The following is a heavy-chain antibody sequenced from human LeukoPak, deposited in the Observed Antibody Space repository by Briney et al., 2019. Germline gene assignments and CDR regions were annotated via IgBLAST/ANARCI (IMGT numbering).Heavy chain of an antibody. CDR1: GFTFSSYA. V-gene: IGHV3-30-3*01. CDR3: ARVADRSSTVGDY. Sequence: GGSLRLSCAASGFTFSSYAMHWVRQAPGKGLEWVAVISYDGSNKYYADSVKGRFTISRDNSKNTLYLQMNSLRAEDTAVYYCARVADRSSTVGDYRGQGTLVTVSS. D-gene: IGHD6-6*01. J-gene: IGHJ4*02. CDR2: ISYDGSNK.